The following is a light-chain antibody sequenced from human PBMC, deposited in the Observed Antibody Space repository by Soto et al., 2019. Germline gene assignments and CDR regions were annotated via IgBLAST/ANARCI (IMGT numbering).Light chain of an antibody. CDR3: GTWDTSLNGLYV. CDR2: ENN. J-gene: IGLJ1*01. V-gene: IGLV1-51*02. Sequence: QSVLTQPPSVSAAPGQTVTISCSGSNSNIGNNYVSWYQQLPGTAPKLLIYENNKRPSGIPDRFSGSKSGTSATLGITGLQTGDEADYYCGTWDTSLNGLYVFATGTKLTVL. CDR1: NSNIGNNY.